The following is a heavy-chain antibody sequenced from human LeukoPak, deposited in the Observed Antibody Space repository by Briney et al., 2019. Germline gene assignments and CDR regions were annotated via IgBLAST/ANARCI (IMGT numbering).Heavy chain of an antibody. V-gene: IGHV1-8*01. Sequence: ASXKVSCKASGYTFTSYDINWVRQATGQGLEWMGWMNPNSGNTGYAQKFQGRITMTRNTSISTAYMELSSLRSEDTAVYYCARGGFSNYYDSSGKSFDYWGQGTLVTVSS. D-gene: IGHD3-22*01. CDR2: MNPNSGNT. CDR3: ARGGFSNYYDSSGKSFDY. J-gene: IGHJ4*02. CDR1: GYTFTSYD.